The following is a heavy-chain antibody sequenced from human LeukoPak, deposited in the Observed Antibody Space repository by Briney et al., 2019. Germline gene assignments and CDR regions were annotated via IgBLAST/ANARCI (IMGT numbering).Heavy chain of an antibody. Sequence: SVKVSCKASGGTFSSYAISWVRQAPGQGLEWMGRIIPVLGIANYAQKFQGRVTITADKSTSTAYMELSSLRSEDTAVYYCVSESRGIPNWFDPWGQGTLVTVSS. CDR3: VSESRGIPNWFDP. D-gene: IGHD6-13*01. CDR1: GGTFSSYA. CDR2: IIPVLGIA. J-gene: IGHJ5*02. V-gene: IGHV1-69*04.